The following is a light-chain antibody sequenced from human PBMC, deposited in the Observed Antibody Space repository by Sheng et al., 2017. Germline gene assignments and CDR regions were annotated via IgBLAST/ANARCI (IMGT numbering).Light chain of an antibody. J-gene: IGKJ1*01. V-gene: IGKV2-30*02. CDR2: KVS. CDR3: MQGAHWPPWT. CDR1: QSLVHSDGNIY. Sequence: DVVMTQSPLFLPVTVGQPASISCRSSQSLVHSDGNIYLAWFQLRPGQSPRRLIYKVSNRVSGVPDRFSGSGSGTDFTLTISRVEAEDFGTYYCMQGAHWPPWTFGQGTKVEI.